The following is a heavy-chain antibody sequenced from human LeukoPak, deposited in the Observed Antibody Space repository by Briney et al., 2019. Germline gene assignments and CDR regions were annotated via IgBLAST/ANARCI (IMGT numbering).Heavy chain of an antibody. CDR3: AREGLDRGYFDY. CDR2: ISSSGSTK. CDR1: GFTFSDYC. Sequence: PGGSLRLSCAASGFTFSDYCVSWIRQAPGKGLEWVSYISSSGSTKYYADSVKGRFTISRDNAKNSPYLQMNSLRAEDTAVYYCAREGLDRGYFDYWGQGTLVTVSA. D-gene: IGHD1-14*01. J-gene: IGHJ4*02. V-gene: IGHV3-11*04.